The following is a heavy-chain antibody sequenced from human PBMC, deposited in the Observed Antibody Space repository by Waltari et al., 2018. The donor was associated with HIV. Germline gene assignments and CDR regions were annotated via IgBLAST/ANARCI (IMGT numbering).Heavy chain of an antibody. D-gene: IGHD6-13*01. V-gene: IGHV4-39*01. CDR2: INYSGYT. Sequence: QLQLQESGPGLVKPSETLSLTCTVSGGSIGNYYWGWIRQPPGKGLEWIGSINYSGYTYYNPSLNSRVSISVDTSKNQFFLKLSSVTAPDTAVYYCARRSTSWFFDYWGQGILVTVSS. CDR3: ARRSTSWFFDY. CDR1: GGSIGNYY. J-gene: IGHJ4*02.